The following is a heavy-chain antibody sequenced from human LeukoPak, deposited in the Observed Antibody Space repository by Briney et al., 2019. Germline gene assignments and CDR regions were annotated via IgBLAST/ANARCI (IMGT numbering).Heavy chain of an antibody. CDR3: ARNRYSGSYPRDY. CDR2: IYSGGST. CDR1: GFTVSSNY. D-gene: IGHD1-26*01. Sequence: GGSLRLSCAASGFTVSSNYMSWVRQAPGKGLEWVSVIYSGGSTYYADSVKGRFTISRDNSKNTLYLQMNSLRAEDTAVYYCARNRYSGSYPRDYWGQGTLVTVSS. V-gene: IGHV3-53*01. J-gene: IGHJ4*02.